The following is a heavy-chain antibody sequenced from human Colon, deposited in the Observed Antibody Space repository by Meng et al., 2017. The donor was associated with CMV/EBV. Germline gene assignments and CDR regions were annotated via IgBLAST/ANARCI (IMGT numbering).Heavy chain of an antibody. V-gene: IGHV1-46*01. D-gene: IGHD3-10*01. CDR1: GYSFTDYY. CDR3: ARESGDGSGRRDWFDP. J-gene: IGHJ5*02. CDR2: INPSGGST. Sequence: ASVKVSCKSSGYSFTDYYVHWVRQAPGQGLEWMGIINPSGGSTSYAQKFQGRVTMTRDTSTSTVYMELSSLRSEDTAVYYCARESGDGSGRRDWFDPWGQGTLVTVSS.